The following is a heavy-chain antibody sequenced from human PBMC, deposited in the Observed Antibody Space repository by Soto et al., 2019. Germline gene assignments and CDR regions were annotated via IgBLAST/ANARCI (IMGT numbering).Heavy chain of an antibody. Sequence: ASVKVSCKASGYTFTSYGISWVRQAPGQGLEWMGWISAYNGNTNYAQKLQGRVTMTTDTSTSTAYMELRSLRSDDTAVYYCARYCSTTSCPKYYYYYGMDVWGQGTTVTVYS. D-gene: IGHD2-2*01. CDR3: ARYCSTTSCPKYYYYYGMDV. CDR1: GYTFTSYG. J-gene: IGHJ6*02. V-gene: IGHV1-18*01. CDR2: ISAYNGNT.